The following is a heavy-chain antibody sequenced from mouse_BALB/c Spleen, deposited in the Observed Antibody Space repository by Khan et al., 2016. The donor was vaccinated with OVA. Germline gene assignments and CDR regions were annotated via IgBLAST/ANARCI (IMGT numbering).Heavy chain of an antibody. J-gene: IGHJ3*01. V-gene: IGHV1-7*01. CDR1: GYTFTSYW. CDR2: INPSTGYT. CDR3: AKHGGSSAWLTY. D-gene: IGHD1-1*01. Sequence: QVQLKESGAELAKPGASVKMSCKASGYTFTSYWMHWVKQRPGQGLEWIGYINPSTGYTEYNQRFKDKATLTADKSSSTAYMQLSSLTSEEYAVYYCAKHGGSSAWLTYWGQGTLVTVSA.